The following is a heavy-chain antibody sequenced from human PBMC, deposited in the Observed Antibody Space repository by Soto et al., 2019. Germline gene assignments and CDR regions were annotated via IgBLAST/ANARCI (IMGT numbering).Heavy chain of an antibody. CDR2: ISAYNGYT. CDR3: ARDAGRGGSGSYYPNWFDP. D-gene: IGHD3-22*01. Sequence: QVQLVQSGAEVRMPGASVKVSCKASTYTSSRYGITWVRQAPGQGLEWMGWISAYNGYTSYGQKFQGRVPISTDTSTNTVYMDLTSLRSDDTAVYYCARDAGRGGSGSYYPNWFDPWGQGTLVTVSS. CDR1: TYTSSRYG. J-gene: IGHJ5*02. V-gene: IGHV1-18*01.